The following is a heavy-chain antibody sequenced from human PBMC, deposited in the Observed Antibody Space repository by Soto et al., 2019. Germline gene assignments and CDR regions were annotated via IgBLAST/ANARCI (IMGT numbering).Heavy chain of an antibody. Sequence: VSLRLPGAVSGFTTTSSTRRGRAQAPGKGLEWVSGLSDGGGSTFYAGSVKGRFTISRDNAKNTLYLQMSSLRAEDTAVYYCAKEGTTSPYNWFDPWGQGTQVTVSS. V-gene: IGHV3-23*01. CDR2: LSDGGGST. CDR1: GFTTTSST. D-gene: IGHD2-2*01. J-gene: IGHJ5*02. CDR3: AKEGTTSPYNWFDP.